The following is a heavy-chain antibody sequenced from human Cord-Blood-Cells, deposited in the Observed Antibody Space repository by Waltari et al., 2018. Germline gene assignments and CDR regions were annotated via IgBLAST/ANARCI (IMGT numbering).Heavy chain of an antibody. CDR3: ARRGYSGSYFDY. V-gene: IGHV4-38-2*01. CDR2: IYHSGST. D-gene: IGHD1-26*01. CDR1: GYSISSGYY. Sequence: QVQLQESGPGLVKPSETLSLTCAVSGYSISSGYYWGWIRQPPGKGLEWIGSIYHSGSTYYNPSLKSRVTISVDTSKNQCSLKLSSVTAADTAVYYCARRGYSGSYFDYWGQGTLVTVSS. J-gene: IGHJ4*02.